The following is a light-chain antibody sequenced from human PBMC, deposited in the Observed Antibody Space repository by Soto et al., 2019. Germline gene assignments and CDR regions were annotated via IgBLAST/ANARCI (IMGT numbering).Light chain of an antibody. CDR3: QQYNNWPYT. Sequence: EIVMTQSPATQSMSPGERATLSCMASQSVSTNLAWYHQKPGQAPRLLIYGASTRATGIPARFTGSGSGTEFTLTISSLQSEDFAVYYCQQYNNWPYTFGQGTKLELK. CDR2: GAS. V-gene: IGKV3-15*01. CDR1: QSVSTN. J-gene: IGKJ2*01.